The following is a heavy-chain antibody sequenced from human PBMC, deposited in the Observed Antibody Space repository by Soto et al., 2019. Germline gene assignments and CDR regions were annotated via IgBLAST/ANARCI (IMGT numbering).Heavy chain of an antibody. D-gene: IGHD3-16*01. V-gene: IGHV3-73*01. Sequence: EVQLVESGGGLVQPGGSLKLSCAASGFIFSGSAVHWVRQASGKGLEWVGRILSKAGNYATAYPASMKGRFTISRDDSENPAFLQINSLKTEDTAVYFCIRGGSPYYYDYWGQGTLVAVSS. CDR2: ILSKAGNYAT. CDR1: GFIFSGSA. J-gene: IGHJ4*02. CDR3: IRGGSPYYYDY.